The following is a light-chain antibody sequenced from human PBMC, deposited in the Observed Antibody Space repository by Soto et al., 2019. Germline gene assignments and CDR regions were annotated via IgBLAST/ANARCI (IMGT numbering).Light chain of an antibody. Sequence: AIPMTQSPSSLSASVGDRVTIACRASQGIGDELGWYQQKPGKAPKLLIYGASSLQSGVPSRFSGRGSGTDFTLTISSLQPEDFATYYCLQDDDFPWTFGQGTKVEIK. CDR1: QGIGDE. CDR3: LQDDDFPWT. V-gene: IGKV1-6*01. CDR2: GAS. J-gene: IGKJ1*01.